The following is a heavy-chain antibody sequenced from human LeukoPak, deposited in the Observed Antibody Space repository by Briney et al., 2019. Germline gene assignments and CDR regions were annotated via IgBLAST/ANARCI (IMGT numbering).Heavy chain of an antibody. V-gene: IGHV3-48*04. CDR2: IDSSSSTI. CDR1: GFPFTTYN. Sequence: GGSLRLSCAVSGFPFTTYNMNWVRQAPGKGLEWVSYIDSSSSTIYYADPVKGRFTVSRDNAKNSLYLQMNSLRAEDTAVYYCARDQDYYDSSGYYLIFDYWGQGTLVTVSS. CDR3: ARDQDYYDSSGYYLIFDY. D-gene: IGHD3-22*01. J-gene: IGHJ4*02.